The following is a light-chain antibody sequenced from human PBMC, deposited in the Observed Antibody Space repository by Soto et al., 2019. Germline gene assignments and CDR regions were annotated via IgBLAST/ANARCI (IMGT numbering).Light chain of an antibody. V-gene: IGLV2-14*01. Sequence: QSALTQPASVSGSPGQSITISCTGTSSDVGGYNYVSWYKQHTVKATKLMIYDVSNRPSGVSNRFSGSKSGNTASLTISGLQAEDEADYYCSSYTSSSTPVAFGGGTKLTAL. CDR2: DVS. J-gene: IGLJ2*01. CDR1: SSDVGGYNY. CDR3: SSYTSSSTPVA.